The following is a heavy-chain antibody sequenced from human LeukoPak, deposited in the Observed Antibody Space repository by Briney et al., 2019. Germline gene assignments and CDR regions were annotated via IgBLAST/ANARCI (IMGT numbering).Heavy chain of an antibody. D-gene: IGHD3-22*01. CDR2: IIPIFGTA. Sequence: GASVKVSCKASGGTFSSYAISWVRQAPGQGLEWMGGIIPIFGTANYAQKFQGRVTITADESTSTAYMELSSLRSEDTAVYYCARDYYDSSGYPHSYYFDYWGQGTLVTVSS. V-gene: IGHV1-69*13. CDR3: ARDYYDSSGYPHSYYFDY. J-gene: IGHJ4*02. CDR1: GGTFSSYA.